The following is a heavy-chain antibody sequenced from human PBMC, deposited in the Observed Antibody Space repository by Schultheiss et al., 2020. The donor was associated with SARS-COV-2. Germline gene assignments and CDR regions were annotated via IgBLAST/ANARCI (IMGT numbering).Heavy chain of an antibody. Sequence: GGSLRLSCAASGFTFSSYGMHWVRQAPGKGLEWVAFIRYDGSNKYYADSVKGRFTISRDNSKNTLYLQMNSLRAEDTAVYFCAKDRYCSGGACLRSYFDYWGQGTLVTVSS. CDR3: AKDRYCSGGACLRSYFDY. V-gene: IGHV3-30*02. CDR1: GFTFSSYG. J-gene: IGHJ4*02. CDR2: IRYDGSNK. D-gene: IGHD2-15*01.